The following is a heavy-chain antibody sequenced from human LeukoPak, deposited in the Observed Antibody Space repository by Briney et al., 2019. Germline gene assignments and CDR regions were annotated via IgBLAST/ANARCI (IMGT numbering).Heavy chain of an antibody. CDR3: ARGPDSSGWHDAFDI. CDR2: ISAYNGNT. D-gene: IGHD6-19*01. V-gene: IGHV1-18*01. CDR1: GYTFTSYG. J-gene: IGHJ3*02. Sequence: ASVKVSCKASGYTFTSYGINWVRQAPGQGLEWMGWISAYNGNTNYAQKLQGRVTMTTDTSTSTAYMELRSLRSDDTAVYYCARGPDSSGWHDAFDIWGQGTMVTVSS.